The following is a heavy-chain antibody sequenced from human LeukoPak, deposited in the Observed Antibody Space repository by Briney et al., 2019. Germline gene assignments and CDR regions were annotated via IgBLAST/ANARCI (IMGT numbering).Heavy chain of an antibody. V-gene: IGHV1-2*02. J-gene: IGHJ4*02. D-gene: IGHD3-16*02. CDR1: GYTFTGYY. CDR2: INPNSGGT. CDR3: AKGYVWGSYRELDY. Sequence: ASVKVSCRASGYTFTGYYMHWVRQAPGQGLEWMGWINPNSGGTNYAQKFQGRVTMTRDTSISTAYMELSRLRSDDTAVYYCAKGYVWGSYRELDYWGQGTLVTVSS.